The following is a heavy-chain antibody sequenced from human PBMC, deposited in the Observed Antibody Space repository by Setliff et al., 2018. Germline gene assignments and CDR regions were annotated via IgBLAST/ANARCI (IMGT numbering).Heavy chain of an antibody. V-gene: IGHV4-39*07. J-gene: IGHJ4*02. CDR3: ARVKIAILPAAIDY. D-gene: IGHD2-2*01. Sequence: LSLTCTVSGGSISSSSYYWGWIRQPPGKGLEWIGSIYYSGSTYYNPSLKSRVTISVDTSKNQFSLKLSPVTAADTAAYYCARVKIAILPAAIDYWGQGTLVTVSS. CDR2: IYYSGST. CDR1: GGSISSSSYY.